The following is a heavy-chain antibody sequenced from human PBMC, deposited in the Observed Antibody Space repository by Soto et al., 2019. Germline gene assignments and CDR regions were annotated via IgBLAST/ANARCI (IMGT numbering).Heavy chain of an antibody. CDR3: ARVIHHYDFWSGHYWDTFDY. D-gene: IGHD3-3*01. CDR2: ISAYNGNT. Sequence: QVQLVQSGAEVKKPGASVKVSCKASGYTFTSYGISWVRQTPGQGLEWMGWISAYNGNTNYAQKLQGRVTMTTDTSTSTAYMELRSLRSDDTAVYYCARVIHHYDFWSGHYWDTFDYWGQGTLVTVSS. CDR1: GYTFTSYG. V-gene: IGHV1-18*01. J-gene: IGHJ4*02.